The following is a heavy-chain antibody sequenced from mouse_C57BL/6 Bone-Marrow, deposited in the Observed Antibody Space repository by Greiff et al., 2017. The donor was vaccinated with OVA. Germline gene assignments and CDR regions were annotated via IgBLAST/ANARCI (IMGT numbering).Heavy chain of an antibody. J-gene: IGHJ4*01. D-gene: IGHD2-4*01. V-gene: IGHV1-69*01. CDR1: GYTFTSYW. Sequence: QVRLQQPGAELVMPGASVKLSCKASGYTFTSYWMHWVKQRPGQGLEWIGEIDPSDSYTNYNQKFKGKSTLTVDKSSSTAYMQLSSLTSEDSAVYYCAREGLRYAMDYWGQGTSVTVSS. CDR2: IDPSDSYT. CDR3: AREGLRYAMDY.